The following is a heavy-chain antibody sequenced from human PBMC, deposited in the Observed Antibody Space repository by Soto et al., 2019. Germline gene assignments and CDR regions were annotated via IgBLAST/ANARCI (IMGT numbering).Heavy chain of an antibody. D-gene: IGHD3-22*01. CDR3: ARAERITMIVGIRGFDP. J-gene: IGHJ5*02. CDR1: GGTFSSYA. V-gene: IGHV1-69*13. CDR2: IIPIFGTA. Sequence: SVKVSCKASGGTFSSYAISWVRQAPGQGLEWMGGIIPIFGTANYAQKFQGRVTITADESTSTAYMELSSLRSEDTAVYYCARAERITMIVGIRGFDPWGQGTLVTVSS.